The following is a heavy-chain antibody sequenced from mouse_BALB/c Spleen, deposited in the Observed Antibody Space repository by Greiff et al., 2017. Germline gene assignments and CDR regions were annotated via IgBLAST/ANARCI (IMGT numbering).Heavy chain of an antibody. V-gene: IGHV1-54*01. Sequence: QVQLQQSGAELVRPGTSVKVSCKASGYAFTNYLIEWVKQRPGQGLEWIGVINPGSGGTNYNEKFKGKATLTADKSSSTAYMQLSSLTSDDSAVYFCARGNLFDYWGQGTTLTVSS. CDR3: ARGNLFDY. J-gene: IGHJ2*01. CDR2: INPGSGGT. CDR1: GYAFTNYL.